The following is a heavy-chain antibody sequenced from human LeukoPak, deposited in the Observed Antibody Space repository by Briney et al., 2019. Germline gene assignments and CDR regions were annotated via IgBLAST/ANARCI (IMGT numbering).Heavy chain of an antibody. Sequence: SETLSLTCTVSGGSVTYTNYYWGWIRQPPGKGLEWIGSIYYSGSTYYNPSFKSRVTISEDTSKNQFSLKLSSVTAAETAVYYCARHSSGWYYFDYWGQGTLVTVSS. V-gene: IGHV4-39*01. D-gene: IGHD6-19*01. J-gene: IGHJ4*02. CDR3: ARHSSGWYYFDY. CDR2: IYYSGST. CDR1: GGSVTYTNYY.